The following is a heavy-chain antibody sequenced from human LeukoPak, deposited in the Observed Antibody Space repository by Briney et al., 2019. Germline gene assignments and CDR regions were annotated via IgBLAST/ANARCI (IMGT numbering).Heavy chain of an antibody. CDR3: ASQGWYSNYYFDN. J-gene: IGHJ4*02. CDR1: GGSISSSSYY. D-gene: IGHD4-11*01. V-gene: IGHV4-39*01. Sequence: SETLPLTCTVSGGSISSSSYYWGWIRQPPGKGLEWIGSIYYSGSTYYNSSLKSRVTISVDTSRNQFSLKLNSVTAADTAVYYCASQGWYSNYYFDNWGQGTLVTVSS. CDR2: IYYSGST.